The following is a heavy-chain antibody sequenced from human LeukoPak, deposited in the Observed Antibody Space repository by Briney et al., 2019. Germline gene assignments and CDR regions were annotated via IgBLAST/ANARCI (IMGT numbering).Heavy chain of an antibody. CDR2: IYYSGST. Sequence: SETLSFTCTVPGGSISSSSYYWGWIRQPPGKSLEWIVSIYYSGSTYYNPSLKSRVTISVNTSKNQSSLKLSSVTAADTAVYYCARDSSSWPYYYGMDVWGQGTTVTVSS. CDR1: GGSISSSSYY. J-gene: IGHJ6*02. D-gene: IGHD6-13*01. CDR3: ARDSSSWPYYYGMDV. V-gene: IGHV4-39*02.